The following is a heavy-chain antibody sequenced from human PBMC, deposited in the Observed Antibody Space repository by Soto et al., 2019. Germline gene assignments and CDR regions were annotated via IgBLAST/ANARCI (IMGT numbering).Heavy chain of an antibody. CDR2: IIPIFGTA. J-gene: IGHJ5*02. D-gene: IGHD2-2*01. CDR3: ARGIRGPAAICNWFDP. Sequence: QVQLVQSGAEVKQPGSSVKVSCKASGGTFSSYAISWVRQAPGQGLEWMGGIIPIFGTANYAQKFQGRVTITADESTSTAYMELSSLRSEDTAVYYCARGIRGPAAICNWFDPWGQGTLVTVSS. V-gene: IGHV1-69*01. CDR1: GGTFSSYA.